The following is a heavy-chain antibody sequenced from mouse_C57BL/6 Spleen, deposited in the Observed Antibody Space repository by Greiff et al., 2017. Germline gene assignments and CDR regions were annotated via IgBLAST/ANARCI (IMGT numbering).Heavy chain of an antibody. CDR3: TRVGDYDFYAMDY. V-gene: IGHV5-9-1*02. D-gene: IGHD2-4*01. J-gene: IGHJ4*01. CDR2: ISSGGDYI. Sequence: EVMLVESGEGLVKPGGSLKLSCAASGFTFSSYAMSWVRQTPEKRLEWVAYISSGGDYIYYADTVKGRFTIARDNARNTLYLQMSSLKSEDTAMXYCTRVGDYDFYAMDYWGQGTSVTVSS. CDR1: GFTFSSYA.